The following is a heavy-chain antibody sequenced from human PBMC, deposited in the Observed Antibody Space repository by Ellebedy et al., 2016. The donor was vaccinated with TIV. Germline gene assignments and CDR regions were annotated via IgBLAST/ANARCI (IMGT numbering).Heavy chain of an antibody. D-gene: IGHD6-19*01. CDR2: IWYDGSNK. Sequence: GESLKISCAVSGFTFSSYSMHWVRQAPGKGLEWVAVIWYDGSNKYYADSVKCRFTISRDNSKNTLSLQMNSLTTEDTTVYYCAKDGYTSGWYAEFYYYGLDVWGQGTTVTVSS. CDR1: GFTFSSYS. V-gene: IGHV3-33*06. J-gene: IGHJ6*02. CDR3: AKDGYTSGWYAEFYYYGLDV.